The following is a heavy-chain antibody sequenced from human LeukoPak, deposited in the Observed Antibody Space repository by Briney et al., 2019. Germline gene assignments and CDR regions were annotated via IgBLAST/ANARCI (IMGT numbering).Heavy chain of an antibody. CDR2: IYTSGSN. CDR3: ARENYYDSSGYYLE. J-gene: IGHJ4*02. D-gene: IGHD3-22*01. V-gene: IGHV4-4*07. CDR1: GGSISSYY. Sequence: SETLSLTCTVSGGSISSYYWSWIRQPAGKGLEWLGRIYTSGSNNYNPYLKSRVTMAVDTSKNQFSLKLSAGTAADTAVYYGARENYYDSSGYYLEWGQGTLVTVSS.